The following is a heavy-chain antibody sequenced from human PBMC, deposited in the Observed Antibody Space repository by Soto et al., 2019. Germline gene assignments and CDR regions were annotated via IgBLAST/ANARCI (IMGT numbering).Heavy chain of an antibody. Sequence: QLQLQESGPGLVKTSETLSLPCTVSGGSISSSPYYWGWIRQPPGKGLEWIGSINYSGSTYYNPSLKSRLTLSVDTSKNQFSLRVTSVTAADTALYYCSRRAPEGFDPWGQGTLVTVSS. CDR1: GGSISSSPYY. CDR3: SRRAPEGFDP. V-gene: IGHV4-39*01. J-gene: IGHJ5*02. CDR2: INYSGST.